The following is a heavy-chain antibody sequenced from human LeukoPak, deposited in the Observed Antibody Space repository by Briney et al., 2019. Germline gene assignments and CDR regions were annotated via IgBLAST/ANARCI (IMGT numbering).Heavy chain of an antibody. CDR1: GFTFSSYS. V-gene: IGHV3-21*01. CDR3: AGEENYYGSGSYRY. D-gene: IGHD3-10*01. Sequence: GGSLRLSCAASGFTFSSYSMNWVRQAPGKGLEWVSSISSSSSYIYYADLVKGRFTISRDNAKNSLYLQMNSLRAEDTAVYYCAGEENYYGSGSYRYWGQGTLVTVSS. CDR2: ISSSSSYI. J-gene: IGHJ4*02.